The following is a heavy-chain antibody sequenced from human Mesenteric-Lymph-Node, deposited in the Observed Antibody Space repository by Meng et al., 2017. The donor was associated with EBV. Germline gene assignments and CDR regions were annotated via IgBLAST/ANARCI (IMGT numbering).Heavy chain of an antibody. V-gene: IGHV1-69*01. CDR1: GGPFISYA. D-gene: IGHD6-13*01. Sequence: QVTMVQCGGEVQKLGSSVKVSCKASGGPFISYAISWVRQAPGQGLEWMGGIIPIFGTANYAQKFQGRVTITADESTSTAYMELSSLRSEDTAVYYCARANIAAAVWFDPWGQGTLVTVSS. J-gene: IGHJ5*02. CDR3: ARANIAAAVWFDP. CDR2: IIPIFGTA.